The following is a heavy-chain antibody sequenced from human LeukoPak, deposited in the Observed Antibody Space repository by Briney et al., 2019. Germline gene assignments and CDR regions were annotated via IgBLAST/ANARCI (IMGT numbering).Heavy chain of an antibody. J-gene: IGHJ6*03. Sequence: SETLSLTCTVSGGSISSSSYYWSWIRQPPGKGLEWIGEISHSGSTTYNPSLKSRVTISIDTSKNQFSLKLSSVTAADTAVYYCARELPTARGTNYYYDNYMDVRGKGTTVTVSS. CDR1: GGSISSSSYY. D-gene: IGHD1-26*01. V-gene: IGHV4-39*07. CDR3: ARELPTARGTNYYYDNYMDV. CDR2: ISHSGST.